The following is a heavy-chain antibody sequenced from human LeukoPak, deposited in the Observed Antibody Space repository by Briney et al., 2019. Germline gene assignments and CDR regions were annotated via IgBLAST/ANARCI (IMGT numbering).Heavy chain of an antibody. Sequence: PSETLSLTCTLSGASITDYYWSWIRQPPAKGLEWIGYIYYSGSPNYNPSLKSRVTLSLDTSQNQFSLKLTSVTAADTAVYYCAYGGDAYKTGYWGQGTLVTVSS. D-gene: IGHD5-24*01. V-gene: IGHV4-59*01. CDR3: AYGGDAYKTGY. J-gene: IGHJ4*02. CDR1: GASITDYY. CDR2: IYYSGSP.